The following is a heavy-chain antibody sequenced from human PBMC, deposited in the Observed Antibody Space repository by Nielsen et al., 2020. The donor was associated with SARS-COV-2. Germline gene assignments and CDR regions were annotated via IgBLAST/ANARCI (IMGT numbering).Heavy chain of an antibody. J-gene: IGHJ4*02. D-gene: IGHD6-6*01. Sequence: ASVKVSCKASGYTFTGYYMHWVRQAPGQGLEWMGWISAYNGNTNYAQKLQGRVTMTTDTSTSTAYMELRSLRSDDTAVYYCARDSSLVRLSIAARPNDYWGQGTLVTVSS. CDR1: GYTFTGYY. V-gene: IGHV1-18*04. CDR3: ARDSSLVRLSIAARPNDY. CDR2: ISAYNGNT.